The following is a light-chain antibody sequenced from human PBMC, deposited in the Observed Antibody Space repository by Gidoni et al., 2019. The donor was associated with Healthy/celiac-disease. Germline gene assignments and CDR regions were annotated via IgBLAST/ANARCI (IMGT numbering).Light chain of an antibody. Sequence: DIQLTQSPSSLSASVGDRVTITCRASQSISSYLNWYQQKPGKAPKLLIYAASNLQSGVPSRFRGSGSGTDFTLTISSLQPEVFPTYYCQQIYSTPLTFGPGTKVDIK. V-gene: IGKV1-39*01. J-gene: IGKJ3*01. CDR1: QSISSY. CDR3: QQIYSTPLT. CDR2: AAS.